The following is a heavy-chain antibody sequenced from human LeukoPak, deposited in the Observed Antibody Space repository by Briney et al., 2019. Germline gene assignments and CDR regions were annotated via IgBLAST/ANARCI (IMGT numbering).Heavy chain of an antibody. D-gene: IGHD3-10*01. J-gene: IGHJ6*03. CDR3: AKDGGVRGPDYYYYMDV. V-gene: IGHV3-23*01. CDR1: GFTFSSYA. CDR2: IRGSGDRT. Sequence: PGGSLRLSCAASGFTFSSYAMSWVRQAPGKGLEWVSAIRGSGDRTHYADSVKGRFTISRDNSKNTLYLQMNSLRAEDTAVYYCAKDGGVRGPDYYYYMDVWGKGTTVTISS.